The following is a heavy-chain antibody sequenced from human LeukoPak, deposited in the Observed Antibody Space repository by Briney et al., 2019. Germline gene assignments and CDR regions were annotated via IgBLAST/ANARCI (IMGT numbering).Heavy chain of an antibody. Sequence: GGSLRLSCAASGFTFSSYGMSWVRQAPGKGLEWVAGIAPSGGGTEYADSVKGRFTISRDDSQKTLYLQMNSLTADDTAVYFCARALLTGTPTRGYLDYWGQGTLVTVSS. CDR2: IAPSGGGT. CDR3: ARALLTGTPTRGYLDY. J-gene: IGHJ4*02. CDR1: GFTFSSYG. V-gene: IGHV3-23*01. D-gene: IGHD1-7*01.